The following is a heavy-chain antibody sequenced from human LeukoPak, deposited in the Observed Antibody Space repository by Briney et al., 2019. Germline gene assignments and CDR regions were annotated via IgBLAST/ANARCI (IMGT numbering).Heavy chain of an antibody. V-gene: IGHV3-53*01. D-gene: IGHD1-26*01. CDR3: ARDDGGNSGTFVDY. CDR2: IYSGGST. J-gene: IGHJ4*02. Sequence: GGSLRLSCAASGFTVSSNYMSWVRQAPGKGLEWVSVIYSGGSTYYADSVKGRFTISRDNSKNTLYLQMNSLRAEDTAVYYCARDDGGNSGTFVDYWGQGTLVTVSS. CDR1: GFTVSSNY.